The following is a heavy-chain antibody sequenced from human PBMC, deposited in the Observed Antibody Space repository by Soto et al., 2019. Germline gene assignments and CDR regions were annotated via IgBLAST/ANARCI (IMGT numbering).Heavy chain of an antibody. J-gene: IGHJ5*02. V-gene: IGHV1-69*01. Sequence: QVQLVQSGAEVKKPGSSVKVSCKSSGGTFSSYSISWVRQAPGQGLEWMGGITPLFGITSYAQKFQGRLTITADASTSAAYMELSSLRSEDTAIYYCARGPDHIDKGGWFDPWGQGTLVTVSS. CDR1: GGTFSSYS. CDR2: ITPLFGIT. CDR3: ARGPDHIDKGGWFDP. D-gene: IGHD2-21*01.